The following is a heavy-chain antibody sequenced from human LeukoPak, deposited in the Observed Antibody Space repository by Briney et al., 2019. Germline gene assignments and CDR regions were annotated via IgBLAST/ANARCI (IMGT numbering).Heavy chain of an antibody. CDR1: GFTFSSHS. CDR3: ARDTWMTVTGWFDP. J-gene: IGHJ5*02. CDR2: ISSSSSYI. Sequence: GGSLRLSCAASGFTFSSHSMNWVRQAPGKGLEWVSSISSSSSYIYYADSVKGRFTISRDNAKNSLYLQMNSLRAEDTAVYYCARDTWMTVTGWFDPWGQGTLVTVSS. V-gene: IGHV3-21*01. D-gene: IGHD4-17*01.